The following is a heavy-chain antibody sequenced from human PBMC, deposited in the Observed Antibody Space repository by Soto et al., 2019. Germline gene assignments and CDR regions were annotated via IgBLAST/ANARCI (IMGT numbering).Heavy chain of an antibody. V-gene: IGHV3-23*01. CDR3: VTFRGRAYPYYYMDV. D-gene: IGHD3-16*01. CDR1: GFSFSTYG. Sequence: DVQLLESGGGLAQRGGSLRLSCAASGFSFSTYGMTWVRQAPGKGLEWVSYGGSGGITYYADSVKGRFTLSADNSKNTLYLQMNSLRAEDTAVYYSVTFRGRAYPYYYMDVWGNGTTVTVSS. CDR2: YGGSGGIT. J-gene: IGHJ6*03.